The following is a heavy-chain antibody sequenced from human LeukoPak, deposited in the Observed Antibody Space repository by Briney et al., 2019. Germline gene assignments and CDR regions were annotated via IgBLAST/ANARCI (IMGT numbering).Heavy chain of an antibody. CDR3: AKLTYYYDSSGYSDC. J-gene: IGHJ4*02. CDR2: IYYSGST. D-gene: IGHD3-22*01. CDR1: GGSISSSSYY. V-gene: IGHV4-39*07. Sequence: SETLSLTCTVSGGSISSSSYYWGWIRQPPGKGLEWIGSIYYSGSTYYNPSLKSRVTISVDTSKNQFSLKLSSVTAADTAVYYCAKLTYYYDSSGYSDCWGQGTLSPSPQ.